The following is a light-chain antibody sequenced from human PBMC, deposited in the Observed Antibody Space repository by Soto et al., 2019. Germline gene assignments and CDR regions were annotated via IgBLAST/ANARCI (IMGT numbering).Light chain of an antibody. CDR1: QSVRSN. Sequence: IVMTQSPATLSESQGERFTLSCRASQSVRSNLAWYQQKPGQAPRLLIYEASTRATGVPARFSGSGSGTEFTLTISSLQSEDFAVYYCQQHNEWPATFGQGTKVDIK. CDR2: EAS. CDR3: QQHNEWPAT. V-gene: IGKV3-15*01. J-gene: IGKJ1*01.